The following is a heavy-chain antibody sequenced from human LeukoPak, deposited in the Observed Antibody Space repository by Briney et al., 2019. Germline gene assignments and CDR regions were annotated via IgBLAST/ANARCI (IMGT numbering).Heavy chain of an antibody. CDR2: ISGSGGST. J-gene: IGHJ4*02. V-gene: IGHV3-23*01. CDR1: GFTFSNYA. Sequence: TGGSLRLPCAASGFTFSNYAMSWVRQAPGKGLEWVSAISGSGGSTYYADSVKGRFTISRDNSKNTLYLQMNSLRAEDTAVYYCAKSSMVSPYYFDYWGQGTLVTVSS. D-gene: IGHD3-10*01. CDR3: AKSSMVSPYYFDY.